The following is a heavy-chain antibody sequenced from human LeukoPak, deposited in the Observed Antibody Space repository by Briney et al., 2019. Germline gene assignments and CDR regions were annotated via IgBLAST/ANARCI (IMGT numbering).Heavy chain of an antibody. CDR3: AREVIATSGPDY. V-gene: IGHV4-30-2*01. Sequence: QPSQTLSLTCTVSGGSISSGTYYWSWIRQPPGKGLEWIGYIYQSGSTYYTPSLRSRVTMSVDRSKNQFSLKVRSVTAADTAIYYCAREVIATSGPDYWGQGTLVIVSS. CDR1: GGSISSGTYY. D-gene: IGHD6-13*01. CDR2: IYQSGST. J-gene: IGHJ4*02.